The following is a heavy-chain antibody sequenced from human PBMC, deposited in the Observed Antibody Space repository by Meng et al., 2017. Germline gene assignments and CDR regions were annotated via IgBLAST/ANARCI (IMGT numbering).Heavy chain of an antibody. D-gene: IGHD3-22*01. Sequence: VGVGWAGGGVKKPGASVRVSCNASGYNYTGYYRHWVRQAPGQGLEWMGRIKPNSGGTNYAQKFQGRVTMTRDTSISTAYMELSRLRSDDTAVYYCARGTKYYYDSSGYYLVWGQGTLVTVSS. V-gene: IGHV1-2*06. CDR3: ARGTKYYYDSSGYYLV. CDR2: IKPNSGGT. CDR1: GYNYTGYY. J-gene: IGHJ4*02.